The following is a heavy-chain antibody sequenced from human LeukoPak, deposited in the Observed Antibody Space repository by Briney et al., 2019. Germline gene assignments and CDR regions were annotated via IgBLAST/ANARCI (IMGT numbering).Heavy chain of an antibody. CDR2: FDPEDGET. CDR3: ATGWNDGYYYYGIDV. V-gene: IGHV1-24*01. J-gene: IGHJ6*04. CDR1: GYTLTELS. D-gene: IGHD1-1*01. Sequence: ASVKVSCKVSGYTLTELSMHWVRQAPGKGLEWMGGFDPEDGETIYAQKFQGRVTMTEDTSTDTAYMEPSSLRSEDTAVYYCATGWNDGYYYYGIDVWGKGTTVTVSS.